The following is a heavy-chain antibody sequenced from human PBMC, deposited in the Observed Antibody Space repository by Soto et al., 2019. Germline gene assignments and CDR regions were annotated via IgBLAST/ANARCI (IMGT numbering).Heavy chain of an antibody. Sequence: QVQLVQSGAEVKKPGASVKVSCKASGYTFATYDINCVRQAAGQGLEWLGWMYPDSGNTGYAQKFQGRVTMTRNTFTSTAYMELSSLRSEDTAVYYCARGLEESVPSDHFYMDVWGKGTTVTVSS. J-gene: IGHJ6*03. D-gene: IGHD1-1*01. V-gene: IGHV1-8*01. CDR3: ARGLEESVPSDHFYMDV. CDR2: MYPDSGNT. CDR1: GYTFATYD.